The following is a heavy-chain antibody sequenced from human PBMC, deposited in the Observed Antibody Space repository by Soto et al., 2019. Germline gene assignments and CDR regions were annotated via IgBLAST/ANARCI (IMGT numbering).Heavy chain of an antibody. J-gene: IGHJ6*02. V-gene: IGHV1-2*04. D-gene: IGHD6-13*01. CDR2: INPNSGGT. CDR3: ARGIAAAGTSRMDV. Sequence: ASVKVSCKASGYTFTGYYMHWVRQAPGQGLEWMGWINPNSGGTNYAQKFQGWVTMTRDTSISTAYMELSRLRSDDTAVYYCARGIAAAGTSRMDVWGQGTTVTVSS. CDR1: GYTFTGYY.